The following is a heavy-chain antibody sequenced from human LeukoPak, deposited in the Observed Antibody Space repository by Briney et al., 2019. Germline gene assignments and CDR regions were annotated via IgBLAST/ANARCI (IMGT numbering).Heavy chain of an antibody. Sequence: WGSPRLSCAASGFTFSSYAMSWVRQAPGKGLEWVSDICGSGGSTYNANSVKGLFTISRDNSKNTLYLQMNSLRAEDTAVYYWAKEPRMIVVDPYYFDYWGQGTLVTVSS. D-gene: IGHD3-22*01. CDR1: GFTFSSYA. V-gene: IGHV3-23*01. J-gene: IGHJ4*02. CDR2: ICGSGGST. CDR3: AKEPRMIVVDPYYFDY.